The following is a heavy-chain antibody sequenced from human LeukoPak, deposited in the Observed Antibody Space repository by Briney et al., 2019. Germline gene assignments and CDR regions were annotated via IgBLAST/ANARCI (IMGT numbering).Heavy chain of an antibody. V-gene: IGHV1-69*13. CDR3: ARRAYSTDLRNWFDP. D-gene: IGHD1-26*01. CDR2: IIPIFGTA. Sequence: GASVKVSCKASGGTFSSYAISWVRQAPGQGLEWMGGIIPIFGTANYAQKFQGRVTITADESTSTGYMELSSLRSEDTAVYYCARRAYSTDLRNWFDPWGQGTLVTVSS. J-gene: IGHJ5*02. CDR1: GGTFSSYA.